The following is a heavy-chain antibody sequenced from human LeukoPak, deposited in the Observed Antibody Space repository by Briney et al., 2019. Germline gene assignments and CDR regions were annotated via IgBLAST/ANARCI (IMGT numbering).Heavy chain of an antibody. V-gene: IGHV3-48*04. CDR1: GFTFSSYS. CDR2: IDKSSNTI. J-gene: IGHJ4*02. Sequence: GGSLRLSCAASGFTFSSYSMNWVRQAPGKGLEWISYIDKSSNTIYYADSVKGRFTISRDSAKNSLYLQMKSLRAEDTAVYYCADNLSRWGQGTLVTVSS. D-gene: IGHD1-1*01. CDR3: ADNLSR.